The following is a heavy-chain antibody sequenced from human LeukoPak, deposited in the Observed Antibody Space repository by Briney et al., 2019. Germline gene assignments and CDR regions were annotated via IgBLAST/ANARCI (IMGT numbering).Heavy chain of an antibody. D-gene: IGHD2-15*01. Sequence: SQTLSLTCVISGDSVSSNSAAWNWIRQSPSRGLEWLGRTYSRSKWYNDYAVSVQGRVTINPDTSKNQFSLQLNSVTPEDAAVYYCAREYSTSFDYWGQGILVTVSS. CDR2: TYSRSKWYN. J-gene: IGHJ4*02. V-gene: IGHV6-1*01. CDR3: AREYSTSFDY. CDR1: GDSVSSNSAA.